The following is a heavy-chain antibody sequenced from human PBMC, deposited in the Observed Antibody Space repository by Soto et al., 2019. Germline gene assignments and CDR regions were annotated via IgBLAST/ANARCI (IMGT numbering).Heavy chain of an antibody. CDR1: GFTFSTYW. Sequence: GGSLRLSCAASGFTFSTYWMHWVRQAPGKGLVWVSRIKSDGSIRDYANSVKGRFTISRDNAKNTLYLQMNSLRAEDTAVYYCVRELADCSGDCLHYWGQGTLVTVSS. CDR2: IKSDGSIR. D-gene: IGHD2-21*02. J-gene: IGHJ4*02. CDR3: VRELADCSGDCLHY. V-gene: IGHV3-74*01.